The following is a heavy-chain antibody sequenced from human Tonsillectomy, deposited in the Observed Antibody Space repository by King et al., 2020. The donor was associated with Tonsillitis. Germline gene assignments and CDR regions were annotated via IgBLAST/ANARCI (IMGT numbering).Heavy chain of an antibody. CDR2: ISGGGGST. D-gene: IGHD5-18*01. CDR1: GFTFSGYA. V-gene: IGHV3-23*04. J-gene: IGHJ6*02. CDR3: AKDRAAMVTPTGSMDV. Sequence: VQLVESGGGLVQPGGSLRLSCAASGFTFSGYAMSWVRQAPGKGLEWVSGISGGGGSTYYADSVKGRFTISRDNSKNTLYLQMNSPRAEDAAVYYCAKDRAAMVTPTGSMDVWGQGTTVTVSS.